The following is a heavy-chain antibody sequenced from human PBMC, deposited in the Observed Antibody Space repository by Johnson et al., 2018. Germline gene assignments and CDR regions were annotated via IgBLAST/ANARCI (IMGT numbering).Heavy chain of an antibody. J-gene: IGHJ3*02. CDR2: INSRTGTA. CDR1: GYTFINYY. CDR3: ASGGVRGANAFDI. D-gene: IGHD3-16*01. Sequence: QVQLVESGAEVKEPGASVKVSCKASGYTFINYYMHWVRQAPGQGLEWLGIINSRTGTAHYAQVFQGRVTMTRDTSTGTIYMDLNSLRSEDTAMYSCASGGVRGANAFDIGGQGTMVTVSS. V-gene: IGHV1-46*01.